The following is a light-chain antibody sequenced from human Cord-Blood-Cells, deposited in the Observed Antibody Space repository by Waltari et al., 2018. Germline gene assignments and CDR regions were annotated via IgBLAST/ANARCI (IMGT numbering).Light chain of an antibody. CDR2: EGS. J-gene: IGLJ3*02. V-gene: IGLV2-23*01. CDR1: SSDVGSYNL. CDR3: CSYAGSSTWV. Sequence: QSALTQPASVSGSPGQSITISCTGTSSDVGSYNLVSWYQQHPGKAPKLMIYEGSKRPSGVSNRFSGSKSGNTASLTISGLQAEDEDDYYCCSYAGSSTWVFGGGTKLTV.